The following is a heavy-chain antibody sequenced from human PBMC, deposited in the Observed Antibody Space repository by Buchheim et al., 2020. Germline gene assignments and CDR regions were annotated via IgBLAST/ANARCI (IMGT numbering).Heavy chain of an antibody. CDR3: ATRYCSSTNCYYFGDY. J-gene: IGHJ4*02. V-gene: IGHV3-23*01. Sequence: EVQLLESGGGLVQPGGSLRLSCAASGFIFSNYAMNWVRQAPGKGLEWVSRISGSGASTYYADSVKGRFTISRDTSKNTVYLQMNSLRAEDTALYYCATRYCSSTNCYYFGDYWGQGTL. CDR2: ISGSGAST. CDR1: GFIFSNYA. D-gene: IGHD2-2*01.